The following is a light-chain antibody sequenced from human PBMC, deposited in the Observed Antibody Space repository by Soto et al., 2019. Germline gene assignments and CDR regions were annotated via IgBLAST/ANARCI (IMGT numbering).Light chain of an antibody. J-gene: IGKJ4*01. CDR3: QRYDHWPRT. CDR1: QGIGST. V-gene: IGKV3-15*01. CDR2: ATS. Sequence: EIVMTQSPATLSVSPGERATLSCRASQGIGSTLAWYQQKPGQTPRLIMYATSTRTTGVPARFSGSRSGTEFTLTINSLQSEDFGVYCCQRYDHWPRTFGGGTKVEIK.